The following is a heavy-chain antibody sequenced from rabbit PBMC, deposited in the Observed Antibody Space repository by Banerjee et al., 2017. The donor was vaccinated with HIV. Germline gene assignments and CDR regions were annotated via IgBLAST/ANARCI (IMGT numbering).Heavy chain of an antibody. Sequence: QSLEESGGDLVKPGASLTLTCTASGFSFSNNYYMCWVRQAPGKGLEWIGCIYTGSGSTYYASWAKGRFTVSKTSSTTVTLQMTSLTAADTATYFCARDIGSTSGYAFNLWGPGTLVTVS. J-gene: IGHJ4*01. CDR1: GFSFSNNYY. D-gene: IGHD1-1*01. CDR2: IYTGSGST. CDR3: ARDIGSTSGYAFNL. V-gene: IGHV1S40*01.